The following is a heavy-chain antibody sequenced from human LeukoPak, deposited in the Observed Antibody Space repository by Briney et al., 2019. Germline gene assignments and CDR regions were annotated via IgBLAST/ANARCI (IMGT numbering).Heavy chain of an antibody. CDR3: ASTVTRAH. J-gene: IGHJ4*02. CDR2: ISYDGSNK. Sequence: GGFLRLSCAASGFTFSSYWMSWVRQAPGKGLEWVAVISYDGSNKYYADSVKGRFTISRDNSKNTLYLQMNSLRAEDTAVYYCASTVTRAHSGQGTLVTVSS. V-gene: IGHV3-30*03. CDR1: GFTFSSYW. D-gene: IGHD4-17*01.